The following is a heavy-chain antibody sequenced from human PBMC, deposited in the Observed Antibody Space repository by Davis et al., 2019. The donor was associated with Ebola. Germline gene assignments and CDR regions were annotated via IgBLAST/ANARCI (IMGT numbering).Heavy chain of an antibody. CDR1: GFTFSTYS. CDR2: ISYDGSNK. J-gene: IGHJ4*02. D-gene: IGHD3-3*01. V-gene: IGHV3-30*03. CDR3: ARDSRPYYDFWSGSLGY. Sequence: GESLKISCAASGFTFSTYSMSWVRQAPGKGLEWVAVISYDGSNKYYADSVKGRFTISRDNSKNTLYLQMNSLRAEDTAVYYCARDSRPYYDFWSGSLGYWGQGTLVTVSS.